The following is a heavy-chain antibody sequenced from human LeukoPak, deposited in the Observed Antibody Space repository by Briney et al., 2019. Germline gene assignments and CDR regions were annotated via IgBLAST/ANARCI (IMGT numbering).Heavy chain of an antibody. Sequence: PSQTLSLTCTVSGGSISSGSYYWSWIRQPAGKGLEWIGRIYTSGSTSYNPSLKSRVTISVDTSKNQFSLKLSSVTAADTAVYYCARGGDSGYDYLDYWGQGTLVTVSS. CDR1: GGSISSGSYY. J-gene: IGHJ4*02. D-gene: IGHD5-12*01. CDR2: IYTSGST. CDR3: ARGGDSGYDYLDY. V-gene: IGHV4-61*02.